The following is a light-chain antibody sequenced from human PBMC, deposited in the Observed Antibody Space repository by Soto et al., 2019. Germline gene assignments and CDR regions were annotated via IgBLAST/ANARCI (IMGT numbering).Light chain of an antibody. V-gene: IGKV3-15*01. CDR3: RQYHTWTRT. J-gene: IGKJ1*01. CDR2: GAS. CDR1: QSVSSN. Sequence: EIEMTPAPATLSAAPGERATLSCRASQSVSSNLAWYQQKPGQAPRLLIYGASTRATGIPARFSGSGSGTEFTLTISSLQSEDLAVYYCRQYHTWTRTFGQGTKV.